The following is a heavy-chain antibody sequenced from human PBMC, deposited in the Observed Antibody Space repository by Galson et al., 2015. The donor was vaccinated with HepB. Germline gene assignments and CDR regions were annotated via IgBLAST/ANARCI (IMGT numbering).Heavy chain of an antibody. V-gene: IGHV3-30*18. D-gene: IGHD6-19*01. CDR3: AKVGSSDWYKFDY. Sequence: SLRLSCAASGFTFSSYGMHWVRQAPGKGLEWVAVISYDGSNKYYADSVKGRFTISRDNSKNTLYLQMNSLRAEDTAVYYCAKVGSSDWYKFDYWGQGTVVTVSS. CDR2: ISYDGSNK. CDR1: GFTFSSYG. J-gene: IGHJ4*02.